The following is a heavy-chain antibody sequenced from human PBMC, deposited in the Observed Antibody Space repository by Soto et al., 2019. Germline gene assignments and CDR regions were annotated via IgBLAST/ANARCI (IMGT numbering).Heavy chain of an antibody. D-gene: IGHD3-9*01. V-gene: IGHV3-7*05. Sequence: GGSLRLSCAASGFTFSSYWMSWVRQAPGKGLEWVANIKQDGSEKYYVDSVKGRFTISRDNAKNSLYLQMNSLRAEDTAVYYCARPRTWDFDWLLQHPSYFDYWGQGTLVTVSS. CDR1: GFTFSSYW. CDR2: IKQDGSEK. J-gene: IGHJ4*02. CDR3: ARPRTWDFDWLLQHPSYFDY.